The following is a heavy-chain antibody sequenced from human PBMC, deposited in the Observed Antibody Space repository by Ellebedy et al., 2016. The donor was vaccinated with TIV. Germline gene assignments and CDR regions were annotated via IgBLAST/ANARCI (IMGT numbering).Heavy chain of an antibody. V-gene: IGHV2-70*04. CDR2: IDWDDDK. CDR3: ARHGPSVAAVFDY. D-gene: IGHD6-19*01. Sequence: SGPTLVKPTQTLTLTCTFSGFSLSTSGMRVSWIRQPPGEDLEWLARIDWDDDKFYSTSLKTRLTISKDTSKNQVVLTMTNMDPVDTATYYCARHGPSVAAVFDYWGQGTLVTVSS. CDR1: GFSLSTSGMR. J-gene: IGHJ4*02.